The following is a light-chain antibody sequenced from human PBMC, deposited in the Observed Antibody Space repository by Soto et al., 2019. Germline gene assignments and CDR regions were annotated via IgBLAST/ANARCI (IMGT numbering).Light chain of an antibody. CDR3: AAWDDSLNAYV. CDR2: SND. CDR1: VSNIGSNT. J-gene: IGLJ1*01. V-gene: IGLV1-44*01. Sequence: QSVLTQPPSASGPPGQRVTISCSGSVSNIGSNTVNWYQHLPGTAPRFLIYSNDQRPSGVPDRVSGSKSGTSASLAISGLQSEDEADYYCAAWDDSLNAYVLGTGTKRTVL.